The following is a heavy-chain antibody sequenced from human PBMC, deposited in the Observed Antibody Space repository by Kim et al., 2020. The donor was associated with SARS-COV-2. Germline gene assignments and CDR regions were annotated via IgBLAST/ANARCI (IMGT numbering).Heavy chain of an antibody. CDR2: ST. Sequence: STSYAQKFQGRVTMTRDTSTSTVYMELSSLRSEDTAVYYCARVAAAAPDYWGQGTLVTVSS. D-gene: IGHD6-13*01. V-gene: IGHV1-46*01. J-gene: IGHJ4*02. CDR3: ARVAAAAPDY.